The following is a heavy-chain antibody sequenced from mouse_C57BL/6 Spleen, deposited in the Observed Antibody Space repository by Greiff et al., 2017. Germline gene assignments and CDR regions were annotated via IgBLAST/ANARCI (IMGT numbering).Heavy chain of an antibody. Sequence: EVKLQESGGGLVKPGGSLKLSCAASGFTFSDYGMHWVRQAPEKGLEWVAYISSGSSTIYYADTVKGRFTISRDNAKNTLFLQMTSLRSEDTAMYYCARVLPVYWYFDVWGTGTTVTVSS. D-gene: IGHD1-1*01. V-gene: IGHV5-17*01. CDR1: GFTFSDYG. J-gene: IGHJ1*03. CDR2: ISSGSSTI. CDR3: ARVLPVYWYFDV.